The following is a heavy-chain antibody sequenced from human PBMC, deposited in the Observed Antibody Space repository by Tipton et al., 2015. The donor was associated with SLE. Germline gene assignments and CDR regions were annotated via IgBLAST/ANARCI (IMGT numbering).Heavy chain of an antibody. CDR3: ARDSALYSSSRGDFDY. Sequence: SLRLSCAASGFTFSRYSMNWVRQAPGKGLEWVSSISSRSSYIYYADSVKGRFTISRDNAKNSLYLQMNSLRAEDTAVYYCARDSALYSSSRGDFDYWGQGTLVTVSS. D-gene: IGHD6-13*01. CDR1: GFTFSRYS. V-gene: IGHV3-21*01. J-gene: IGHJ4*02. CDR2: ISSRSSYI.